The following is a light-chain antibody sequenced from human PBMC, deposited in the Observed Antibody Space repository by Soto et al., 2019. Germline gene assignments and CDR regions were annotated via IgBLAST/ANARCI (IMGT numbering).Light chain of an antibody. CDR3: AAWDDSLKYV. V-gene: IGLV1-44*01. CDR2: SNN. Sequence: QAVVTQPPSASGTPGQRVTISCSGSSSNIGSNPVNWYQQVPGTAPKLLIYSNNQRPSGVPYRFSGSKSGTSASLAISGLQSEDEADYYCAAWDDSLKYVFGTGTKLTVL. CDR1: SSNIGSNP. J-gene: IGLJ1*01.